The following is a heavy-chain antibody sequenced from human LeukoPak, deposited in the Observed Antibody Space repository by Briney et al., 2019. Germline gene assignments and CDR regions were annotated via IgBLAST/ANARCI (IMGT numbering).Heavy chain of an antibody. CDR1: GYTFTGYY. J-gene: IGHJ4*02. D-gene: IGHD2-2*01. V-gene: IGHV1-2*02. CDR2: INPYSGAT. Sequence: ASVKVSCKASGYTFTGYYIHWVRQAPGQGLEWMGWINPYSGATNYAQKFQGRVTMTSDKSITTAYMELTRLRSDDTAVYYCVRDGACSSTSCQNFDYWGQGTLVTVPS. CDR3: VRDGACSSTSCQNFDY.